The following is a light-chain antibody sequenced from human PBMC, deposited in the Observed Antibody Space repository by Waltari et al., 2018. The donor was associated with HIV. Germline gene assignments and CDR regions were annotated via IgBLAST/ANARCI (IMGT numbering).Light chain of an antibody. Sequence: QSALTQPHSVSGSPGQSLTISCTGTSTYVDTFVSWYQQHPGKAPKVIIFDVNTRPSGFTDRFSGSKSGNTASLTISGLQAEDEADYYCCSHAGNFIFVFGTGTKVTVL. J-gene: IGLJ1*01. CDR1: STYVDTF. CDR3: CSHAGNFIFV. CDR2: DVN. V-gene: IGLV2-11*01.